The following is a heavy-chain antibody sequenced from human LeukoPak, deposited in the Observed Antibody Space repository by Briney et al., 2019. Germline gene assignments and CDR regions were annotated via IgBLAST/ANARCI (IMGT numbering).Heavy chain of an antibody. V-gene: IGHV3-23*01. D-gene: IGHD3-10*01. J-gene: IGHJ6*02. CDR3: AKGYYYGSGSYYPFDV. CDR1: GFTFSSYA. Sequence: GGSLRLSCAASGFTFSSYAMSWVRQAPGKGLEWVSAISGSGGSTYYADSVKGRFTISRDNSKNTLYLQMNSLRAEDTAVYYCAKGYYYGSGSYYPFDVWGQGTTVTVSS. CDR2: ISGSGGST.